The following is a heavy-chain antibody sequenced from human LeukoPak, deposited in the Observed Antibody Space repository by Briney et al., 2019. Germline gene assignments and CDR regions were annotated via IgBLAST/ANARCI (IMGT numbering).Heavy chain of an antibody. Sequence: SETLSLTCTVSGGSISSYYWSWIRQPPGKGLEWIGYIYYSGSTNYNPSLKSRVTISVDTSKNQFSLKLSSVTAADTAVYYCTRVAPEAYYYDSSGPIDYWGQGTLVTVSS. CDR3: TRVAPEAYYYDSSGPIDY. CDR2: IYYSGST. V-gene: IGHV4-59*12. D-gene: IGHD3-22*01. J-gene: IGHJ4*02. CDR1: GGSISSYY.